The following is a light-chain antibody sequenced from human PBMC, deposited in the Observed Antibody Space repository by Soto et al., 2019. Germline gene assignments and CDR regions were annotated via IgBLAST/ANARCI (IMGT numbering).Light chain of an antibody. J-gene: IGKJ4*01. Sequence: EIVMTQSPATLSVSPGERATLSCRASQSISTNLAWYQQKLGQAPRLLIYGASTRATGIPVRFSGGGSGTEFTLTISSLQSEDFAVYYCQQYNNWVPYTFGGGTKVEIK. CDR3: QQYNNWVPYT. CDR1: QSISTN. V-gene: IGKV3-15*01. CDR2: GAS.